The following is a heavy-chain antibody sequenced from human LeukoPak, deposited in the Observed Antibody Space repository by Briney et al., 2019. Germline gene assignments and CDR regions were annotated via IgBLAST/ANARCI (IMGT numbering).Heavy chain of an antibody. CDR2: IYYSGST. Sequence: SETLSLTCTVSSGSISSHYWSWIRQPPGKGLEWIGYIYYSGSTNYNPSLKSRVTISVDTSKNQFSLKLSSVTAADTAVYYCARDRGRDGYLYYFDYWGQGTLVTVSS. D-gene: IGHD5-24*01. CDR3: ARDRGRDGYLYYFDY. CDR1: SGSISSHY. J-gene: IGHJ4*02. V-gene: IGHV4-59*11.